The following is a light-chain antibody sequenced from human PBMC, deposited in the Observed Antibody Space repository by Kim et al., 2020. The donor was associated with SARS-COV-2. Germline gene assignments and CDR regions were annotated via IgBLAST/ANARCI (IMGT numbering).Light chain of an antibody. CDR3: QQRTTWPALS. V-gene: IGKV3-11*01. CDR2: DAS. CDR1: QSVRSF. J-gene: IGKJ4*01. Sequence: EIVLTQSPATLSLSPGDRATLSCRASQSVRSFLAWYQQKPGQAPRLLIYDASNRATGIPARFSGSGSGTDFTLTINSLEPEDFAVYYCQQRTTWPALSFGGGTKVDI.